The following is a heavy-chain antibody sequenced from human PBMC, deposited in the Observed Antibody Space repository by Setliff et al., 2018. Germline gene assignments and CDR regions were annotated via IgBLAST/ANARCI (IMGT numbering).Heavy chain of an antibody. Sequence: GGSLRLSCAASGFTVSSNYMSWVRQAPGKGLDWVSIIYTTGYTDSVKGRFTISRDNAKNSLYLQMNSLRAEDTALYYCALFGDRDTFPIWGQGTMVTVS. J-gene: IGHJ3*02. CDR3: ALFGDRDTFPI. CDR2: IYTT. D-gene: IGHD3-16*01. CDR1: GFTVSSNY. V-gene: IGHV3-53*01.